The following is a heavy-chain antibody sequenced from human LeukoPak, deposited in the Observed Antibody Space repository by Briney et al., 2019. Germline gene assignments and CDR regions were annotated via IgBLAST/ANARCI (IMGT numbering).Heavy chain of an antibody. Sequence: ASETLSLTCSVSGGSFSSSIYNWGWIRQPPGKGLEWIAIIWHAGSTYYNPSLTSRVTISVDTSKNLFSLKLSSVTAADTAVYYCASVPVWGLSGYSYFDYWGQGTLVTVSS. J-gene: IGHJ4*02. CDR1: GGSFSSSIYN. V-gene: IGHV4-39*01. D-gene: IGHD5-12*01. CDR3: ASVPVWGLSGYSYFDY. CDR2: IWHAGST.